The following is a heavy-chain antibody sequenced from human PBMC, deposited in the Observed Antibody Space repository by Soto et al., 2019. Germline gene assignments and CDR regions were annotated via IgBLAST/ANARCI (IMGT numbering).Heavy chain of an antibody. V-gene: IGHV3-23*01. CDR1: GFTFSSYA. CDR2: ISGSGGST. Sequence: PGGSLRLSCAASGFTFSSYAMSWVRQAPGKGLEWVLGISGSGGSTFYADSVKGRFTISRDNSKNTLFLQMSSLRAEDTAVYYCARHQDSSTWYIYPIDYWGQGTLVTVSS. CDR3: ARHQDSSTWYIYPIDY. J-gene: IGHJ4*02. D-gene: IGHD6-13*01.